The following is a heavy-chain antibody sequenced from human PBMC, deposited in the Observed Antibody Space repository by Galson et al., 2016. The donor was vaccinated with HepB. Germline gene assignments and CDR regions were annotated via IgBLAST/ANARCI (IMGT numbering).Heavy chain of an antibody. J-gene: IGHJ3*02. V-gene: IGHV3-23*01. CDR3: AKSQPGYSSGWYTLPIDAFDI. CDR2: ISGSGYNT. Sequence: SLRLSCAASGFTFSIYAMSWVRQAPGKGLEWVSTISGSGYNTYYADSVKGRFTISRDNSKNTLYLQMNSLRAEDTAVYYCAKSQPGYSSGWYTLPIDAFDIWGQGTMVTVSS. D-gene: IGHD6-19*01. CDR1: GFTFSIYA.